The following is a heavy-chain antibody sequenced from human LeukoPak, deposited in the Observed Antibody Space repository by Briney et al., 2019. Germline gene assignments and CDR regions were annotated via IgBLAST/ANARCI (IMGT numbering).Heavy chain of an antibody. V-gene: IGHV4-38-2*02. D-gene: IGHD1-26*01. CDR2: IYYTGST. J-gene: IGHJ4*02. CDR1: SYSISSGYF. CDR3: ARARSGSYYGGVGFDY. Sequence: SETLSLTCTVSSYSISSGYFWGWVRQPPGKGLEYIGCIYYTGSTYYNPSLKSRVTISVDTSKNQFSLKLTSVTAADTAVYYCARARSGSYYGGVGFDYWRQATLVTVRS.